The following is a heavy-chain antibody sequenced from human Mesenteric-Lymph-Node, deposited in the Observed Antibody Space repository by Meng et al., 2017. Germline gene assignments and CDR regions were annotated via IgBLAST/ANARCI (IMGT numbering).Heavy chain of an antibody. CDR1: GYTFTGYY. D-gene: IGHD2-2*02. Sequence: QCGADVKTPQASVKVSCKASGYTFTGYYLHWVRQAPGQGLEWMGRINPDSGCSNYAQQMQGRGTSTRETCISTADKNLGMLRSDHTALYYCANDTAIVEIDYLGQGTLVTVSS. J-gene: IGHJ4*02. V-gene: IGHV1-2*06. CDR2: INPDSGCS. CDR3: ANDTAIVEIDY.